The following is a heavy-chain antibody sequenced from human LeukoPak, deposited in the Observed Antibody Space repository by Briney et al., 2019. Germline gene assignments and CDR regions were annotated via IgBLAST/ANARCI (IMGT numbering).Heavy chain of an antibody. D-gene: IGHD3-22*01. Sequence: GGSLRLSCAASGFTFSSYGMHWVRQAPGKGLEWVAVIWYDGSNKYYADSVKGRFTISRDNSKNTLYLQMNSLRAEDTAVYYCARDRAGYYDSSGYYGMDVWGQGTTVTVSS. CDR2: IWYDGSNK. J-gene: IGHJ6*02. CDR1: GFTFSSYG. V-gene: IGHV3-33*01. CDR3: ARDRAGYYDSSGYYGMDV.